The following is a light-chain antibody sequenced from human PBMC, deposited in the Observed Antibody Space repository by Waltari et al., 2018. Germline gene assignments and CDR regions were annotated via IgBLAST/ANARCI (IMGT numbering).Light chain of an antibody. Sequence: QLVLTQSPSASASLGASVKLTGTLSSGHSHYAIAWHQHQPKKGPRYLMKLNGDGSHTKGDGIPDRFSGSSSGAERFLTISSLQSEDEGDYYCQTWDTDIHVVFGGGTKLIVL. V-gene: IGLV4-69*01. J-gene: IGLJ2*01. CDR3: QTWDTDIHVV. CDR2: LNGDGSH. CDR1: SGHSHYA.